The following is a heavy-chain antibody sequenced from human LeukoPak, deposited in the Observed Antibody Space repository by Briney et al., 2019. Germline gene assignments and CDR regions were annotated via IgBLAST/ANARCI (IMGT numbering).Heavy chain of an antibody. D-gene: IGHD4-17*01. CDR2: IIPIFGTA. Sequence: ASVKVSCKASGGTFSSYAISWVRQALGQGLEWMGGIIPIFGTANYAQKFQGRVTITADKSTSTAYMELSSLRSEDTAVYYCARGNDYGDYVDNYYYYGMDVWGKGTTVTVSS. V-gene: IGHV1-69*06. J-gene: IGHJ6*04. CDR3: ARGNDYGDYVDNYYYYGMDV. CDR1: GGTFSSYA.